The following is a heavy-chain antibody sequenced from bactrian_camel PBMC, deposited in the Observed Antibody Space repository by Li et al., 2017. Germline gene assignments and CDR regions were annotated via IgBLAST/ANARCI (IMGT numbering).Heavy chain of an antibody. V-gene: IGHV3S1*01. J-gene: IGHJ4*01. CDR1: GYTYSSNC. Sequence: HVQLVESGGGSVQAGGSLRLSCAASGYTYSSNCLAWFRQAPGKEREGVAAIDSHDSTVYADSVKGRFTISKDNAKNTLYLQLNSLNTEDTAMYYCEKEGHRGQGTQVTVS. CDR2: IDSHDST.